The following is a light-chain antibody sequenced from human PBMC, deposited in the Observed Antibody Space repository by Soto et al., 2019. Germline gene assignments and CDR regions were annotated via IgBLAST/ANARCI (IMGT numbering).Light chain of an antibody. V-gene: IGKV3-20*01. Sequence: EIVLTQSPGTLSLSPGERATLSCRASQSASSSNLAWYQQKPGQAPRLLMYATSSRATGTPDRFSGSGSGTDFTLTISRLEPEDFALYYCQEYGSSRTFGQGTKVEVQ. J-gene: IGKJ1*01. CDR2: ATS. CDR1: QSASSSN. CDR3: QEYGSSRT.